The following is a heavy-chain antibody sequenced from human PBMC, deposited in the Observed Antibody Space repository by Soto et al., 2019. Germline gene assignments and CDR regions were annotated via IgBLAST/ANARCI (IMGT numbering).Heavy chain of an antibody. CDR1: GFTFSSYA. D-gene: IGHD2-15*01. Sequence: EVQLLESGGGLVQPGGSLRLSCAASGFTFSSYAMSWVRQAPGKGLEWVSAISGSGGSTYYADSVKGRFTISRDNSKNTLYLQRNSLRAEDTAVYYCAKDSPDIVVVVAATNWFDPWGQGTLVTVSS. CDR3: AKDSPDIVVVVAATNWFDP. V-gene: IGHV3-23*01. CDR2: ISGSGGST. J-gene: IGHJ5*02.